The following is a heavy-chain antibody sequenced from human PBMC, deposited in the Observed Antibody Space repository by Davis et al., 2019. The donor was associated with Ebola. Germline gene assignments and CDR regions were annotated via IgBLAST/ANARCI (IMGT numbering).Heavy chain of an antibody. Sequence: PSETLSLTCTVYGGSLSGYYWSWIRQSPGKGLEWIGEINHSGSTNYNPSLMSRVTISLDTSKNQFSLKLSSVIAADTAVYYCARDPKYSSRFDYWGQGTLVTVSS. CDR2: INHSGST. CDR1: GGSLSGYY. V-gene: IGHV4-34*01. CDR3: ARDPKYSSRFDY. J-gene: IGHJ4*02. D-gene: IGHD6-6*01.